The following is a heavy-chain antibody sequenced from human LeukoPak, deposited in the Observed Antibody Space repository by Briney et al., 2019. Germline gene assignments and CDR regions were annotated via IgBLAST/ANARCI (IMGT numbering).Heavy chain of an antibody. J-gene: IGHJ4*02. CDR3: ARGPYPHDTYCGGDCYSAYFDY. CDR1: GGSISSSSYY. D-gene: IGHD2-21*02. CDR2: INHSGST. V-gene: IGHV4-39*07. Sequence: PSETLSLTCTVSGGSISSSSYYWSWIRQPPGKGLEWIGEINHSGSTNYNPSLKSRVTISVDTSKNQFSLKLSSVTAADTAVYYCARGPYPHDTYCGGDCYSAYFDYWGQGTLVTVSS.